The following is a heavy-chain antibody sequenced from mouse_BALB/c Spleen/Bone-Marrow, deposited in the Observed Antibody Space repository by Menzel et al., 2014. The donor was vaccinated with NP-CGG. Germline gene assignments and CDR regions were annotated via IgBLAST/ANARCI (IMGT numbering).Heavy chain of an antibody. CDR2: INPDSSTI. CDR3: ARLGYYGAMDY. D-gene: IGHD1-1*01. J-gene: IGHJ4*01. Sequence: EVQLQQSGGGLVQPGGSLKLSCAASGFDFSRYWMSWVRQAPGKGPEWIGEINPDSSTINYTPSLKDKFIISRDNAKNTLYLQMSKVRSEDTALYYCARLGYYGAMDYWGQGTSVTVSS. CDR1: GFDFSRYW. V-gene: IGHV4-1*02.